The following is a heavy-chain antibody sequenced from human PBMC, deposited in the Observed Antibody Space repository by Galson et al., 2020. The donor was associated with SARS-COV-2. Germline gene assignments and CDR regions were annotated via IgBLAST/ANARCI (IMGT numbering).Heavy chain of an antibody. CDR2: ISSSSSYI. V-gene: IGHV3-21*01. D-gene: IGHD5-12*01. CDR1: GFTFSSYS. Sequence: EGSLRLSCAASGFTFSSYSMNWVRQAPGKGLEWVSSISSSSSYIYYADSVKGRFTISRDNAKNSLYLQMNSLRAEDTAVYYCARAPPGGYGYRGYANYYMDVWGKGATVTVSS. J-gene: IGHJ6*03. CDR3: ARAPPGGYGYRGYANYYMDV.